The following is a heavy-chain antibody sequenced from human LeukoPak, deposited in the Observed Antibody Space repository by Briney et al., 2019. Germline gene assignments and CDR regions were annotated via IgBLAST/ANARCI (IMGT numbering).Heavy chain of an antibody. J-gene: IGHJ5*02. CDR3: GTFITGTTRRDNWFDP. V-gene: IGHV1-24*01. CDR1: GYTLTELS. Sequence: ASVKVSCKVSGYTLTELSTHWVRQAPGKGLERMGGFDPEDGETIYAQKFQGRVTMTEDTSTDTAYMELSSLRSEDTAVYYCGTFITGTTRRDNWFDPWGQGTLVTVSS. D-gene: IGHD1-7*01. CDR2: FDPEDGET.